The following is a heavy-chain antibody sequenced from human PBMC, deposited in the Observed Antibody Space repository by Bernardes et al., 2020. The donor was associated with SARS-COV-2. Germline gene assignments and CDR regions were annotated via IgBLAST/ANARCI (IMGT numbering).Heavy chain of an antibody. D-gene: IGHD2-2*01. J-gene: IGHJ4*02. CDR1: GGSISSVDYY. V-gene: IGHV4-30-4*01. CDR2: IYYSGST. CDR3: ARGDGRIVVVPASFDY. Sequence: SETLSLTCTVSGGSISSVDYYWSWIRQPPGKGLEWIGYIYYSGSTYYNPSLKSRVTISVDTSKNQFSLKLSSVTAADTAVYYCARGDGRIVVVPASFDYWGQGTLVTVSS.